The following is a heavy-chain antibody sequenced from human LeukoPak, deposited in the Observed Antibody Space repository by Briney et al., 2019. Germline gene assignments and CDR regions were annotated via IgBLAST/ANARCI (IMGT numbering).Heavy chain of an antibody. CDR3: PRAAYGDFDY. CDR2: MNPNSGNT. V-gene: IGHV1-8*02. Sequence: ASVKVSCKASGYTFTSYYMHWVRRAPGQGLEWMGWMNPNSGNTGYAQKFQGRVTMTRNTSISTAYMELSSLRSEDTAVYYCPRAAYGDFDYWGQGTLVTVSS. J-gene: IGHJ4*02. CDR1: GYTFTSYY. D-gene: IGHD4-17*01.